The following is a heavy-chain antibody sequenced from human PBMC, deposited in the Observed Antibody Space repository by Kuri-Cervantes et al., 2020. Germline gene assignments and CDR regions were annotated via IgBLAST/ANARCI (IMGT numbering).Heavy chain of an antibody. V-gene: IGHV4-34*01. D-gene: IGHD2-15*01. CDR3: ARATSGGYGYFDY. J-gene: IGHJ4*02. CDR1: GGSFSGYY. Sequence: SETLSLTCAVYGGSFSGYYWSWIRQPPGKGLEWIGEINHSGSTNYNPSLKSRVTISVDTSKNQFSLKLTSVTAADTAVYYCARATSGGYGYFDYWGQGTQVTVSS. CDR2: INHSGST.